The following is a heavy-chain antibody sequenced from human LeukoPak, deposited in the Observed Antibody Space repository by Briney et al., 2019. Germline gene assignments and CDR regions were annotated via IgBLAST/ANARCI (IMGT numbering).Heavy chain of an antibody. Sequence: SDTLSLTCAVSGYSITSSSWWGWIRQPPGKGLEWIGYIYHSGTTYYNPSLQSRVTMSVDTSKNQFSLKLSSVTAADTAVYYCARRQQQLVRNPRFDYWGQGTLVTVSS. CDR2: IYHSGTT. CDR1: GYSITSSSW. V-gene: IGHV4-28*01. J-gene: IGHJ4*02. D-gene: IGHD6-13*01. CDR3: ARRQQQLVRNPRFDY.